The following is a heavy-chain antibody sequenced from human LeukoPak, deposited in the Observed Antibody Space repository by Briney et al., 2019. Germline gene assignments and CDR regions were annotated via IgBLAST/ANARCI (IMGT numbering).Heavy chain of an antibody. J-gene: IGHJ6*03. V-gene: IGHV4-39*07. Sequence: PSETLSLTCTVSGGSISSSSYYWGWIRQPPGKGLEWIGEINHSGSTNYNPSLKSRVTISVDTSKNQFSLKLSSVTAADTAVYYCARRRYSSRTIYYMDVWGKGTTVTISS. CDR1: GGSISSSSYY. CDR3: ARRRYSSRTIYYMDV. D-gene: IGHD5-18*01. CDR2: INHSGST.